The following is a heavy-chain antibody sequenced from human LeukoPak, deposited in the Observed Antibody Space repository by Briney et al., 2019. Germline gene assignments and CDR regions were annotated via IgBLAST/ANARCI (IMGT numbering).Heavy chain of an antibody. CDR1: GFTFSTFA. CDR3: VRDRNYFEALQRSY. CDR2: ITGAGSTT. Sequence: GGSLRLSCAASGFTFSTFAMSWARQDPGRGLEWVSSITGAGSTTYYPESVKGRFTISRDNSKNTLYLQMNSLRVEDTAVYFCVRDRNYFEALQRSYWGQGTLVTVSS. D-gene: IGHD1-7*01. V-gene: IGHV3-23*01. J-gene: IGHJ4*02.